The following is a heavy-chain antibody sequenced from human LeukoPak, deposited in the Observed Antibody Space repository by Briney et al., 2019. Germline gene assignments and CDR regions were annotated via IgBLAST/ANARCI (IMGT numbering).Heavy chain of an antibody. D-gene: IGHD6-13*01. CDR1: GFSFSTYS. CDR3: ARVAEAAAFDS. V-gene: IGHV3-21*06. CDR2: ISRNSRYI. Sequence: SGGSLGLSCAASGFSFSTYSMNWVRQAPGKGLEWVSSISRNSRYIYYADSMRGRFTISRDNAKNSLYLQMNSLKPEDTAVYYCARVAEAAAFDSWGQGTLVTVSS. J-gene: IGHJ4*02.